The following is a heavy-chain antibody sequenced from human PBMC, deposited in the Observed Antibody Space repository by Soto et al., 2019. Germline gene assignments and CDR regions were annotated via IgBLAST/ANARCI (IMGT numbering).Heavy chain of an antibody. CDR3: ARRPQYYTNSSGSVTGYYYYGMDV. CDR2: IYPGDSDT. CDR1: GYSFTSYW. V-gene: IGHV5-51*01. J-gene: IGHJ6*02. Sequence: GESLKISCKGSGYSFTSYWIGWVRQMPGKGLEWMGIIYPGDSDTRYSPSFQGQVTISADKSISTAYPQWSSLKASDTAVYYCARRPQYYTNSSGSVTGYYYYGMDVWGQGTTVTVSS. D-gene: IGHD6-19*01.